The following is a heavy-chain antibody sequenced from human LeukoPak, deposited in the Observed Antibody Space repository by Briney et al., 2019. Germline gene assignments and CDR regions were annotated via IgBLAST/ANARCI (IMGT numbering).Heavy chain of an antibody. J-gene: IGHJ3*02. Sequence: GGSLRLSCAASGFTFSIYGMHWVRQAPGKGLEWVAVIWYDGSNKYYADSVKGRFTISRDNSKNTLYLQMNSLRAEDTAVYYCARERGWNAFDIWGQGTMVTVSS. CDR2: IWYDGSNK. CDR1: GFTFSIYG. D-gene: IGHD2-15*01. V-gene: IGHV3-33*01. CDR3: ARERGWNAFDI.